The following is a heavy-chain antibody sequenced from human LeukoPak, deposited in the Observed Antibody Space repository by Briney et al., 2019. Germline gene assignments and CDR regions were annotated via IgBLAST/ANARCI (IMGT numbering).Heavy chain of an antibody. CDR1: GFTFSSYE. Sequence: GGSLRLSCAASGFTFSSYEMNWVRQAPGKGLEWVSYISSSGSTIYYADSVKGRFTISRDNSKNTLYLQMNSLRAEDTAVYYCAKDTWVAATPAFDYWGQGTLVTVSS. CDR3: AKDTWVAATPAFDY. J-gene: IGHJ4*02. D-gene: IGHD2-15*01. CDR2: ISSSGSTI. V-gene: IGHV3-48*03.